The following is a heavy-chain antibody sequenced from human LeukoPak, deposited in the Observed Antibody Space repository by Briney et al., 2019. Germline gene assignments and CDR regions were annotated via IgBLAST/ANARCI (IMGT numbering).Heavy chain of an antibody. Sequence: SETLSLTXTVSGGSISSYYWSWIRQPPGKGLEWIGYIYYSGSTNYNPSLKSRVTISVDTSKNQFSLKLSSVTAADTAVYYCARVDASMLQLYWSQGTLVTVSS. CDR3: ARVDASMLQLY. CDR1: GGSISSYY. J-gene: IGHJ4*02. CDR2: IYYSGST. V-gene: IGHV4-59*01. D-gene: IGHD2/OR15-2a*01.